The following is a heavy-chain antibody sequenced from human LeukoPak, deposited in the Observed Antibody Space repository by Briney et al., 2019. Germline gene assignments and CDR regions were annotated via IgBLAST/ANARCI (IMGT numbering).Heavy chain of an antibody. J-gene: IGHJ6*03. V-gene: IGHV1-2*02. Sequence: ASVKASCKASGYTFAGYYMHWVRQAPGQGLEWMGWINPNSGGTNYAQKFQGRVTMTRDTSIRTAYMEVSRLRSDDTAVYYCARDVVVAAPGYYMDVWGKGTTVTVSS. CDR1: GYTFAGYY. CDR3: ARDVVVAAPGYYMDV. CDR2: INPNSGGT. D-gene: IGHD2-15*01.